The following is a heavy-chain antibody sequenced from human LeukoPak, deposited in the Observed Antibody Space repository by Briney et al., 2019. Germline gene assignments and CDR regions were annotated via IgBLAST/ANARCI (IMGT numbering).Heavy chain of an antibody. Sequence: SGTLSLTCAVSGGSISSSNWWSWVRQPPGKGLEWIGEIYHSGSTNYNPSLKSRVTISVDKSKNQFSLKLSSVTAADTAVYYCATTGGNYYDSSGYSYWGQGTLVTVSS. CDR3: ATTGGNYYDSSGYSY. D-gene: IGHD3-22*01. V-gene: IGHV4-4*02. CDR1: GGSISSSNW. CDR2: IYHSGST. J-gene: IGHJ4*02.